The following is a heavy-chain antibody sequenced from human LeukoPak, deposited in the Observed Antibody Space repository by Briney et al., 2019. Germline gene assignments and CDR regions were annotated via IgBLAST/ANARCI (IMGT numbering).Heavy chain of an antibody. CDR2: INPGGGNT. D-gene: IGHD1/OR15-1a*01. CDR3: AREYPNTLYFDY. Sequence: ASVKVSCKASGGTFRSFAISWVRQAPGRGLEWMGLINPGGGNTGYAQRFQGRVAMTRDTSTRTVYMELTSLSSEDTAVYYCAREYPNTLYFDYWGQGTLVTVSS. CDR1: GGTFRSFA. J-gene: IGHJ4*02. V-gene: IGHV1-46*01.